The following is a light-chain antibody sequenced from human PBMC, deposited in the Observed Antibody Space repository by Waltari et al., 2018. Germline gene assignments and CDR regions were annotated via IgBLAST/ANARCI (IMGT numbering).Light chain of an antibody. Sequence: ELVFTQSPPPLSFSQGERATLSCRSSHGVSRYLAWYQQRPGQAPRLLIYDASYTATGIPARFSGSGSETDFTLTISSLEPEDFAVYYCQQRSNWPLTFGGGTKVEIK. V-gene: IGKV3-11*01. CDR3: QQRSNWPLT. CDR1: HGVSRY. J-gene: IGKJ4*01. CDR2: DAS.